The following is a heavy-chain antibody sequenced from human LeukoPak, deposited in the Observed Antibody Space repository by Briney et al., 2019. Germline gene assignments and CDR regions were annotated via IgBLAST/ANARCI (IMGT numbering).Heavy chain of an antibody. D-gene: IGHD6-6*01. CDR3: ARDPGRGIAARPEDY. Sequence: SVKVSCKASGGTFSSYAISWVRQAPGQGLEWMGRIIPIFGTANYAQKFQGRVTITTDESTSTASMELSSLRSEDTAVYYCARDPGRGIAARPEDYWAQGTLVTVSS. J-gene: IGHJ4*02. V-gene: IGHV1-69*05. CDR1: GGTFSSYA. CDR2: IIPIFGTA.